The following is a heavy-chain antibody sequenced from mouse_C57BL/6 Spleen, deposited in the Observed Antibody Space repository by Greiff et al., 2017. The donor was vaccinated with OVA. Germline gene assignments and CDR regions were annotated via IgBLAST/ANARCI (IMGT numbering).Heavy chain of an antibody. CDR3: ARQGSRYYFDY. CDR1: GFTFSSYT. CDR2: ISGGGGNT. J-gene: IGHJ2*01. V-gene: IGHV5-9*01. Sequence: EVKLVESGGGLVKPGGSLKLSCAASGFTFSSYTMSWVRQTPEKRLEWVATISGGGGNTYYPDSVKGRFTISRDNAKNTLYLQMSSLRSEDTALYYCARQGSRYYFDYWGQGTTLTVSS.